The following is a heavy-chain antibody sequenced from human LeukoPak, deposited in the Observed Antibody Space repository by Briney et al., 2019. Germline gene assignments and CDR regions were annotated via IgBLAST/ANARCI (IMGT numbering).Heavy chain of an antibody. D-gene: IGHD6-13*01. Sequence: GGSLRLSCAASGFTFSSYWMHWVRQAPGKGLVWVSRINTDGRITNYADSVKGRFTISRDNAKNTLFLQMNSLRAEDTAVYYCARDREAAAYFDYWGQGTLVTVSS. V-gene: IGHV3-74*01. CDR3: ARDREAAAYFDY. CDR1: GFTFSSYW. CDR2: INTDGRIT. J-gene: IGHJ4*02.